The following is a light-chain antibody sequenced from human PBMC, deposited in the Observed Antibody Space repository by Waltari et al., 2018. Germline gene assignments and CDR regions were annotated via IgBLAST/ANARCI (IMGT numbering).Light chain of an antibody. J-gene: IGLJ3*02. Sequence: QSVLTQPPSMSGAPALRGSISCTGSTSNLGIGYDVHCYQKRQGPAPNLLIFGNNNRPSGVPDRFSGSNSGTSASLAITGLQAEDEAEYYCQSFDSSLSGPVFGGGTKLTVL. CDR3: QSFDSSLSGPV. CDR2: GNN. V-gene: IGLV1-40*01. CDR1: TSNLGIGYD.